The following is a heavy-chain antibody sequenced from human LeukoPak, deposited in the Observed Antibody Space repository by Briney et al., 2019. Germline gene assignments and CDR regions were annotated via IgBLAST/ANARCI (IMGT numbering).Heavy chain of an antibody. CDR3: ARGKWNDY. CDR1: GYTFTGNY. Sequence: ASVKVSCKASGYTFTGNYIHWVRQAPAQGVEWMGWINPNSGGTNYPQNFQGRVTMTRDTSTSTAYVELSRLRSDDTAVYYCARGKWNDYWGQGTPVTVSS. V-gene: IGHV1-2*02. D-gene: IGHD1-1*01. J-gene: IGHJ4*02. CDR2: INPNSGGT.